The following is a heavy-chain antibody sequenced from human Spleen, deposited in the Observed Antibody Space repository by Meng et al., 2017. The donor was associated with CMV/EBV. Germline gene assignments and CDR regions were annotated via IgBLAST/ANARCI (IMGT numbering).Heavy chain of an antibody. CDR3: ARDTMVRGVINLRDYYGMDV. Sequence: GGSLRLSCAASGFTFSSYSMNWVRQAPGKGREWVSSISSSSSYIYYADSVKGRFTISRDNAKNSLYLQMNSLRAEDTAVYYCARDTMVRGVINLRDYYGMDVWGQGTTVTVSS. CDR1: GFTFSSYS. CDR2: ISSSSSYI. J-gene: IGHJ6*02. D-gene: IGHD3-10*01. V-gene: IGHV3-21*01.